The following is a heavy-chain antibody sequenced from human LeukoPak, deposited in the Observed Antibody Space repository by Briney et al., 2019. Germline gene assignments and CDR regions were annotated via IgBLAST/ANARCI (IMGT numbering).Heavy chain of an antibody. CDR1: GCTFTSYD. CDR3: ARVYYSSSYDYWYFDL. CDR2: VNPNSGNT. Sequence: ASVKVSCKTSGCTFTSYDLNWVRQATGQGLERMGWVNPNSGNTGYAQKFQGRVTMTMDPSISTAYMELSSLRSEDTAVYYCARVYYSSSYDYWYFDLWGRGTLVTVSS. J-gene: IGHJ2*01. V-gene: IGHV1-8*01. D-gene: IGHD6-13*01.